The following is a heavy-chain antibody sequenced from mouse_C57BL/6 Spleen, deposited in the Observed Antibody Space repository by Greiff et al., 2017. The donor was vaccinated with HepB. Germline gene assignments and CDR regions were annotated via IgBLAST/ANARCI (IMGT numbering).Heavy chain of an antibody. CDR2: IWWGDDK. V-gene: IGHV8-8*01. J-gene: IGHJ1*03. CDR3: ARMGYGSSYWYFDV. CDR1: GFSLSTFGMG. D-gene: IGHD1-1*01. Sequence: SGPGLLQPSQSLSLTCSFSGFSLSTFGMGVGWLRQPSGKGREWLAHIWWGDDKYYHPALKNPLTISKDTSKNPVFLKIAHVDTADTAAYYCARMGYGSSYWYFDVWGTGTTVTVSS.